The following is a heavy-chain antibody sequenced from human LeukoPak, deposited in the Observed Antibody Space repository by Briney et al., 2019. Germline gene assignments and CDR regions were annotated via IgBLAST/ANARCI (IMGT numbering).Heavy chain of an antibody. CDR3: AKDMVILWFGESTDAFDI. D-gene: IGHD3-10*01. CDR1: GFTFSSYA. V-gene: IGHV3-23*01. J-gene: IGHJ3*02. CDR2: ISGSGGST. Sequence: GGSLRLSCAASGFTFSSYAMNWVRQAPGKGLEWVSAISGSGGSTYYADSVKGRFTISRDNSKNTLYLQMNSLRAEDTAVYYCAKDMVILWFGESTDAFDIWGQGTMVTVSS.